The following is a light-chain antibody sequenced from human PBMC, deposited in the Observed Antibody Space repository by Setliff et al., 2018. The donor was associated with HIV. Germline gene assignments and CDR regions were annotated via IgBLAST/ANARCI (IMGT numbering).Light chain of an antibody. CDR2: DVS. Sequence: ALPQPRSVSGSPGQSVTFSCTGSSSDVGAYNYVSWYQQHPGKAPKLIIYDVSNRPSGVSNRFSGSKSGNTASLTISGLQAEDEADYYCSSYTGGSTYVFGTGTKVTVL. CDR3: SSYTGGSTYV. J-gene: IGLJ1*01. V-gene: IGLV2-14*03. CDR1: SSDVGAYNY.